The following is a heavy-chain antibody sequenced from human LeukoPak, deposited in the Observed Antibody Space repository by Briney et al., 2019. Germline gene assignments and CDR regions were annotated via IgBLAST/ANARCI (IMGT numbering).Heavy chain of an antibody. CDR3: ASGGHDYGDYRLDY. Sequence: PSQTLSLTCTVSGGSITSGDYLWNWIRQPPGKGLEWIGYIHYNGNTYYNPSLKSRVTISVDTSKNQFSLKLSSVTAADTAVYYCASGGHDYGDYRLDYWGQGTLVTISS. CDR2: IHYNGNT. J-gene: IGHJ4*02. V-gene: IGHV4-30-4*01. D-gene: IGHD4-17*01. CDR1: GGSITSGDYL.